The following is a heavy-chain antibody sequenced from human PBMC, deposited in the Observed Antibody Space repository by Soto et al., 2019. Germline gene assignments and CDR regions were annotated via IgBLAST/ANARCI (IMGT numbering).Heavy chain of an antibody. D-gene: IGHD6-19*01. CDR2: IDSSGEK. CDR1: GLSITDSEMG. V-gene: IGHV2-26*01. J-gene: IGHJ5*02. Sequence: QVTLKESGPVLVKPTETLTLRCTVSGLSITDSEMGVSWIRQPPGQPLEWLAHIDSSGEKSYRTFLKSRLAISTDTSNGQIVLTMTNMNPADTATYYCARTNLAVAVSPWFDPWGQGIPVTVSS. CDR3: ARTNLAVAVSPWFDP.